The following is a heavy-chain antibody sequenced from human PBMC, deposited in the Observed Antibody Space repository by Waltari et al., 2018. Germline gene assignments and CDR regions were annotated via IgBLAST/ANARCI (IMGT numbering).Heavy chain of an antibody. V-gene: IGHV3-21*01. CDR3: ARDSGDDALDL. CDR1: GFTFRSYS. J-gene: IGHJ3*01. CDR2: ISSSSGYI. Sequence: EVQLVESGGGLVKPGGSLRLSCTASGFTFRSYSMKWVRQAPGKGLEWVSTISSSSGYIFYADSLKGRFTVSRDNPKNSLYLQMNSLRAEDTAVYYCARDSGDDALDLWGQGTMVTVSS. D-gene: IGHD1-26*01.